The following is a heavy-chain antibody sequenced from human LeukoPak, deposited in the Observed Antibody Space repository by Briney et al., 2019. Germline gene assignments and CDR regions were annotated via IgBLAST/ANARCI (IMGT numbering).Heavy chain of an antibody. CDR1: GLTVSSTY. Sequence: GGSLSLSCAASGLTVSSTYMSWVRKAQGKGLEWVSVIYSGGSTYYADSVKGRFTISRDNSKNTLYLQMNSLRAEDTAVYYCAREGVGYGDYGRAPYGMDVWGQGTTVTVSS. J-gene: IGHJ6*02. CDR3: AREGVGYGDYGRAPYGMDV. D-gene: IGHD4-17*01. V-gene: IGHV3-53*01. CDR2: IYSGGST.